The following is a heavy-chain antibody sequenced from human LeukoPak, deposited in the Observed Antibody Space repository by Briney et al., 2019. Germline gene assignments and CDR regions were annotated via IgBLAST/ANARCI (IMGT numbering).Heavy chain of an antibody. V-gene: IGHV4-30-4*08. Sequence: SETLSLTCTVSGGSISSGDYYWSWIRQPPGKGLEWIGYIYYSGSTYYNPSLKSRVTISVDTSKNQFSLKLSSVTAADTAVYYCAINPGIAAAGVDYWGQGTLVTVSS. CDR2: IYYSGST. J-gene: IGHJ4*02. CDR1: GGSISSGDYY. CDR3: AINPGIAAAGVDY. D-gene: IGHD6-13*01.